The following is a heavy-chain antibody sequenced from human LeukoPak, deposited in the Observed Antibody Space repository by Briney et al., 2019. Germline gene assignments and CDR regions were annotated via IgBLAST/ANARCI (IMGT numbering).Heavy chain of an antibody. J-gene: IGHJ4*02. V-gene: IGHV3-7*03. CDR1: GFTFNNYW. Sequence: GGSLRLSCVVSGFTFNNYWMSWVRQAPGKGLEWVATMRQDGGEIYYVDSVKGRFTISRDNAKRSVYLQMNSLGVEDTAMYYCAKMSGYTSGWIDYWGQGTQVTVSS. D-gene: IGHD6-25*01. CDR3: AKMSGYTSGWIDY. CDR2: MRQDGGEI.